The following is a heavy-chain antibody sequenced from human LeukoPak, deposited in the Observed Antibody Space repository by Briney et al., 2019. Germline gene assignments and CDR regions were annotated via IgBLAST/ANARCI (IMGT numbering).Heavy chain of an antibody. D-gene: IGHD3-22*01. CDR3: ARAGYDSSGFHDY. V-gene: IGHV3-21*01. Sequence: PGGSLRLSCAASGFTFSSYAMSWVRQAPGKGLEWVSSISSSSSYIYYADSVKGRFTISRDNAKNSLYLQMNSLRAEDTAVYYCARAGYDSSGFHDYWGQGTLVTVSS. CDR1: GFTFSSYA. J-gene: IGHJ4*02. CDR2: ISSSSSYI.